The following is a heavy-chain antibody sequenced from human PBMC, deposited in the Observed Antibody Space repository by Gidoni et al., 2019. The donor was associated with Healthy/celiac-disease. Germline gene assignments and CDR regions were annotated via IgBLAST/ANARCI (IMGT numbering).Heavy chain of an antibody. CDR3: ARGPLRRWLCYFDY. CDR1: GGSLSGYY. V-gene: IGHV4-34*01. D-gene: IGHD2-8*02. J-gene: IGHJ4*02. Sequence: QVQLQQWGAGLLKPSETLSLTCAVYGGSLSGYYWSWIRQPPGKGLEWIGEINHSGSTNYNPSLKSRVTISVDTSKNQFSLKLSSVTAADTAVYYCARGPLRRWLCYFDYWGQGTLVTVSS. CDR2: INHSGST.